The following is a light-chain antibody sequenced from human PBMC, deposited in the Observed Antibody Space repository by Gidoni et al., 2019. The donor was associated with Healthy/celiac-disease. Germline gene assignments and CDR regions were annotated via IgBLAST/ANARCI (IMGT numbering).Light chain of an antibody. CDR2: AAS. Sequence: DIQMTQPPSYLSASVGDRVTITCRASQSISSYLNWYHQKPGKAPKLLIYAASSLQSGVPSRFSGSGSGTDFTLTISSLQPEDFATYYCQQSYSTPPYTFXQXTKLEIK. CDR3: QQSYSTPPYT. CDR1: QSISSY. J-gene: IGKJ2*01. V-gene: IGKV1-39*01.